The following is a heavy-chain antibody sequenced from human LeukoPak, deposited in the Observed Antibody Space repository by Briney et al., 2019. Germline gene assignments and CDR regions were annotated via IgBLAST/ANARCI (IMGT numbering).Heavy chain of an antibody. D-gene: IGHD3-10*01. CDR1: GYTFTGYG. V-gene: IGHV1-18*01. CDR2: ISAYNGNT. CDR3: ARDVISGTYYVDY. J-gene: IGHJ4*02. Sequence: ASVTVSFKASGYTFTGYGISWVRQAPGQGLEGMGWISAYNGNTNYAQKLRGRFTMTTDTSTSTAYMELRSLRSDDTAVYYCARDVISGTYYVDYWGQGTLVTVSS.